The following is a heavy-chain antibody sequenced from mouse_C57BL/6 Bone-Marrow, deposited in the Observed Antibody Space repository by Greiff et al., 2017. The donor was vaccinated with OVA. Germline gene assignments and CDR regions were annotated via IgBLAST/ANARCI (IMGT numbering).Heavy chain of an antibody. D-gene: IGHD1-1*01. CDR1: GYTFTSYW. V-gene: IGHV1-5*01. J-gene: IGHJ3*01. Sequence: VQLKESGTVLARPGASVKMSCKTSGYTFTSYWMHWVKQRPGQGLEWIGAIYPGNSDTSYNQKFKGKAKLTAVTSASTAYMELSSLTNEDSAVYYCTRELLYYGSSYGGFAYGGQGTLVTVSA. CDR2: IYPGNSDT. CDR3: TRELLYYGSSYGGFAY.